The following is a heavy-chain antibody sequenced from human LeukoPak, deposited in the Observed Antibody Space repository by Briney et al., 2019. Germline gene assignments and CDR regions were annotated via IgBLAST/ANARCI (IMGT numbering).Heavy chain of an antibody. J-gene: IGHJ5*02. CDR2: INPNSGGT. CDR3: ARDNIVLMVYAGFDP. V-gene: IGHV1-2*02. D-gene: IGHD2-8*01. CDR1: GYTFTGYY. Sequence: ASVKVSCKASGYTFTGYYMHWVRQAPGQGLEWMGWINPNSGGTNYAQKFQGRVTRTRDTSISTAYMELSRLRSDDTAVYYCARDNIVLMVYAGFDPWGQGTLVTVSS.